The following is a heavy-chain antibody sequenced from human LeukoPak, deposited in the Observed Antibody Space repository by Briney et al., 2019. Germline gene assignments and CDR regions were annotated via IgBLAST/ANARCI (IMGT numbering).Heavy chain of an antibody. CDR1: GYSINNYW. CDR3: ARQEYCSGGSCYTWFDP. Sequence: GESLKISCKGSGYSINNYWIGWVRQMPGKGLEWMGIIYPADSDIRYSPSFQGQVTISADKSISTAYLQWSSLKASDTAVYYCARQEYCSGGSCYTWFDPWGQGTLVTVSS. J-gene: IGHJ5*02. D-gene: IGHD2-15*01. CDR2: IYPADSDI. V-gene: IGHV5-51*01.